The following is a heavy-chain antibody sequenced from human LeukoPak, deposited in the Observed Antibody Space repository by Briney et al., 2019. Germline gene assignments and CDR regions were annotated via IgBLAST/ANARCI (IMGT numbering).Heavy chain of an antibody. D-gene: IGHD6-13*01. J-gene: IGHJ4*02. CDR2: ISSSSSFI. CDR3: ARGYSSSWYLD. CDR1: GFNFSSYS. V-gene: IGHV3-21*01. Sequence: KPGGSLRLSCAGSGFNFSSYSVSWVRQAPWKGLEFVSSISSSSSFIYYADSVKGRFTISRDNAKKSLSLQMNSLRADDTAVYYCARGYSSSWYLDWGQGTLVTVSS.